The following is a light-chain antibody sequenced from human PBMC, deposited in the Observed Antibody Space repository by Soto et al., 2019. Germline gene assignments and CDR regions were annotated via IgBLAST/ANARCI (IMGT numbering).Light chain of an antibody. CDR2: DVS. Sequence: SVLTQPRSVSVSPGQSVTISCTGTSSDVGGYNYVSWYQQHPGKAPKLMIYDVSKRPSGVPDRFSGSKSGNTASLTISGLQAEDEADYYCCSYAGSYTFVSYVFGTGTKVTVL. J-gene: IGLJ1*01. CDR1: SSDVGGYNY. V-gene: IGLV2-11*01. CDR3: CSYAGSYTFVSYV.